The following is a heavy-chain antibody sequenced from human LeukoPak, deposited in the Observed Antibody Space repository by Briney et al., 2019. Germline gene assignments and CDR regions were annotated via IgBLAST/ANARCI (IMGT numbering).Heavy chain of an antibody. CDR1: GFTFSNYA. CDR2: ISYDGSDK. D-gene: IGHD2-15*01. CDR3: AKNGDRGAYCSGGTCYPYYYYYMDV. V-gene: IGHV3-30*04. J-gene: IGHJ6*03. Sequence: GGSLRLSCAASGFTFSNYALHWVRQAPGNGLEWVAVISYDGSDKYYADSVKGRFTISRDNSRNTLYLQMNSLRAEDTAIYYCAKNGDRGAYCSGGTCYPYYYYYMDVWGKGTTVTISS.